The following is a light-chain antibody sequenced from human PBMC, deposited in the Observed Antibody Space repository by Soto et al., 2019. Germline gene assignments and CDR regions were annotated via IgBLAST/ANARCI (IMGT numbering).Light chain of an antibody. J-gene: IGLJ1*01. CDR1: SIDVGRTNI. CDR3: CSSSYTGTFTDV. CDR2: EAT. Sequence: QSALTQPASVSGSPGQSITISCTGTSIDVGRTNIVSWYQQHPGKAPKLMIYEATKRPSGVSDRFSGSKSGNTASLTISGLQAEDEADYYCCSSSYTGTFTDVFGTGTQLTVL. V-gene: IGLV2-23*02.